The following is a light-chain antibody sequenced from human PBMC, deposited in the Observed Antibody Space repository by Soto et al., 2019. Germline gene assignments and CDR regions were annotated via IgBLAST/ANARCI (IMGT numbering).Light chain of an antibody. Sequence: DIQMTQSPSSLSASVGDRVTITCQASQGIANYLNWYQQKPGKAPKVLIYDASSLEKGVPSRVSGSGSGTDFTFTISSLQPEEIATYYCQQYDDLLSTFGQGTKLEIK. CDR1: QGIANY. CDR3: QQYDDLLST. CDR2: DAS. J-gene: IGKJ2*01. V-gene: IGKV1-33*01.